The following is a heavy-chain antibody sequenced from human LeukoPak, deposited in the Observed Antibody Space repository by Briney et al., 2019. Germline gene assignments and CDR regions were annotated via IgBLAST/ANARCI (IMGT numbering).Heavy chain of an antibody. D-gene: IGHD6-13*01. CDR1: GFTFSSYA. J-gene: IGHJ4*02. V-gene: IGHV3-30-3*01. Sequence: PGRSLRLSCAASGFTFSSYAMHWVRQAPGKGLEWVAVISYDGSNKYYADSVKGRFTISRGNSKNTLYLQMNSLRAEDTAVYYCAREEAIAAAGYFDYWGQGTLVTVSS. CDR3: AREEAIAAAGYFDY. CDR2: ISYDGSNK.